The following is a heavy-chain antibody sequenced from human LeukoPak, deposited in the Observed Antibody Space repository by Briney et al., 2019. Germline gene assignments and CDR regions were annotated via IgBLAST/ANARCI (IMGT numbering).Heavy chain of an antibody. CDR3: AKGFDWLLSHLDY. CDR1: GFTFSSYA. D-gene: IGHD3-9*01. CDR2: ISGSGGST. V-gene: IGHV3-23*01. J-gene: IGHJ4*02. Sequence: GGSLRLSCAASGFTFSSYAMSWVRQAPGKGLEWVSAISGSGGSTYYADSVKGRFSISRDNSKNTLYLQMNSLRAEDTAVYYCAKGFDWLLSHLDYWGQGTLVTVSS.